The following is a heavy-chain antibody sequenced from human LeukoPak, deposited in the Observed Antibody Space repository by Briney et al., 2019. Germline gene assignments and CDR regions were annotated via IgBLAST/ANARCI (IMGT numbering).Heavy chain of an antibody. V-gene: IGHV4-59*01. Sequence: PSETLSLTCTVSGGSISSYYWSWIRQPPGKGLEWIGYMYYRGNTNYDPSLKSRVTISIDTPNNQFSLKLSSVTSADTAVYYCATGVHGIAAAGDYYFDYWGQGTLVTVSS. D-gene: IGHD6-13*01. J-gene: IGHJ4*02. CDR1: GGSISSYY. CDR2: MYYRGNT. CDR3: ATGVHGIAAAGDYYFDY.